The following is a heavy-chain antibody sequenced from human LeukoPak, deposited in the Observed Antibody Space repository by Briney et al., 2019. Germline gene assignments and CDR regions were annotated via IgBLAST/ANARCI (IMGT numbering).Heavy chain of an antibody. D-gene: IGHD3-22*01. CDR3: ARGMTGYYDSSGPWYFDL. V-gene: IGHV4-59*08. Sequence: SETLSLTCTVSGGSISSDSWSWIRQPPGKGLECIGYIYYSGSTNYNPSLRSRVTISVDTSKNQFSLKLRSVTAADTAVYYCARGMTGYYDSSGPWYFDLWGRGTLVTVSS. J-gene: IGHJ2*01. CDR2: IYYSGST. CDR1: GGSISSDS.